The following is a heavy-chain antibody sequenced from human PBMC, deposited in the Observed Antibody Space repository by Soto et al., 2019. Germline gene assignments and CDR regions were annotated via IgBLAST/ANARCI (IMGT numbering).Heavy chain of an antibody. CDR3: AKDLTPDSSTVTTGSFAY. V-gene: IGHV3-23*01. Sequence: EVQLLESGGGLVQPGGSLRLSCAASGFTFSSYAMSWVRQAPGKGLEWVSAISGSGGSTYYADSVKGRFTISRDNSKNTLYLQMNSLRAEDTAVYYCAKDLTPDSSTVTTGSFAYWGQGTLVTVSS. D-gene: IGHD4-17*01. J-gene: IGHJ4*02. CDR2: ISGSGGST. CDR1: GFTFSSYA.